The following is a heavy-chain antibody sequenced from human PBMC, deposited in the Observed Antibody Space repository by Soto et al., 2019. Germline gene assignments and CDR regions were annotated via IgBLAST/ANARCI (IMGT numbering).Heavy chain of an antibody. CDR2: MYHSGST. CDR1: GGSISSGGYS. Sequence: SETLSLTCALFGGSISSGGYSWSWIRQPPGKGLEWIGYMYHSGSTYYNPSLKSRVTISIDRSKNTLYLQMNSLRAEDTAVYYCAKNGRYLTPAYYYYYGMNVWGQGTTVTVSS. J-gene: IGHJ6*02. CDR3: AKNGRYLTPAYYYYYGMNV. V-gene: IGHV4-30-2*02. D-gene: IGHD3-16*02.